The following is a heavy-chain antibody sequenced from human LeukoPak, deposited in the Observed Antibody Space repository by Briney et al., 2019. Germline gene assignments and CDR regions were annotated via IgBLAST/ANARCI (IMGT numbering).Heavy chain of an antibody. D-gene: IGHD5-12*01. Sequence: PSETLSLTCTVSGGSISSSSYYWGWIRQPPGKGLEWIGSIYYSGSTYYNPSLKSRVTISVDTSKNQFSLKLSSVTAADTAVYYCAREWGGGLYSGYDSGLDYWGQGTLVTVSS. V-gene: IGHV4-39*07. CDR2: IYYSGST. CDR1: GGSISSSSYY. J-gene: IGHJ4*02. CDR3: AREWGGGLYSGYDSGLDY.